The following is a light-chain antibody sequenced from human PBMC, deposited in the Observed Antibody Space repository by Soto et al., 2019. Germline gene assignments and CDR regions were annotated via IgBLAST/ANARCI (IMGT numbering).Light chain of an antibody. CDR1: SSDVGSYNL. V-gene: IGLV2-23*02. CDR3: CSYAGSSTWV. CDR2: EVS. J-gene: IGLJ3*02. Sequence: QSALTQPASVSGSPGQSITISCTGTSSDVGSYNLVSWYQQHPGKAPKLMIYEVSKRPSGVSNRFSGSKSGNTASLTISGLQAEDEGDYYCCSYAGSSTWVFGGGTQLTVL.